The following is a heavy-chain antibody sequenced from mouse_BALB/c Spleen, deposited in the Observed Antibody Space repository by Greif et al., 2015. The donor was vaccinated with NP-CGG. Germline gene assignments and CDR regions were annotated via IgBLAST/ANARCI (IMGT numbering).Heavy chain of an antibody. J-gene: IGHJ3*01. V-gene: IGHV1-77*01. CDR1: GYTFTDYV. CDR2: IYPGSGST. Sequence: QVQLQQPGPELVKPGASVKMSCKASGYTFTDYVISWVKQRTGQGLEWIGEIYPGSGSTYYNEKFKGKATLTADKSSNTAYVQLSSLTSEDSAVYFCARGGTGFAYWGQGTLVTVSA. D-gene: IGHD3-3*01. CDR3: ARGGTGFAY.